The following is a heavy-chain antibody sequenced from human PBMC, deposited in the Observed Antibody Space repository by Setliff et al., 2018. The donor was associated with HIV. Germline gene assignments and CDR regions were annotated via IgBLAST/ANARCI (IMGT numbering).Heavy chain of an antibody. CDR2: IYPGDSDT. J-gene: IGHJ4*02. CDR1: GYSFTTYW. Sequence: SLKISCKGSGYSFTTYWIGWVRQMPGKGLEWMGIIYPGDSDTRYSPSFQGQVTISADKSISTAYLQWSSLKASDTAMYYCATSPLGYCSGGSCSHYFDYWGPGTLVTVSS. CDR3: ATSPLGYCSGGSCSHYFDY. D-gene: IGHD2-15*01. V-gene: IGHV5-51*01.